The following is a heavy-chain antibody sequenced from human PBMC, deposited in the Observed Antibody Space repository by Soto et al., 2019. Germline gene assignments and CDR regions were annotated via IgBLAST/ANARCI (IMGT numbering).Heavy chain of an antibody. CDR2: IYPGDSDT. Sequence: GDSRKISCKGSGYSFTIYWIGWVRQMPGKGLEWMWIIYPGDSDTRYSPSFQGQVTISADKSISTAYLKWSSLKASDTAMYYCARHVGALERKYYYYGMDVGGQGSTVPISS. J-gene: IGHJ6*02. CDR1: GYSFTIYW. D-gene: IGHD1-26*01. CDR3: ARHVGALERKYYYYGMDV. V-gene: IGHV5-51*01.